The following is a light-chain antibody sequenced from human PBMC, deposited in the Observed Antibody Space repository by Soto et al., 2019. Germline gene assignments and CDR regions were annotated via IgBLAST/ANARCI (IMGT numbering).Light chain of an antibody. J-gene: IGKJ4*01. V-gene: IGKV1-33*01. CDR3: QQFDNLPLT. Sequence: DLQMTQSPSSLSASVGDRVTITCQASQDISNYLNWYQQKPGKAPKILIYDASVLEAGVPSRFNGGGSGTHFTLTISSLQAEDVATYYCQQFDNLPLTFGGGTKVEIK. CDR1: QDISNY. CDR2: DAS.